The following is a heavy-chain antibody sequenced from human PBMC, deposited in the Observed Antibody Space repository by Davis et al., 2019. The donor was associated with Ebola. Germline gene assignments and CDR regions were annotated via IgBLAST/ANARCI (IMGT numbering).Heavy chain of an antibody. D-gene: IGHD2-2*01. CDR1: GYTFTSYY. CDR3: ATPRVVPAAKTYSYYYGMDV. CDR2: ISAYYGTT. Sequence: ASVKVSCKASGYTFTSYYMHWVRQAPGQGLEWMGWISAYYGTTNYAQSLQGRVTMTRDTSTSTAHMELRGLRSDDTAVYYCATPRVVPAAKTYSYYYGMDVWGQGTTVTVSS. V-gene: IGHV1-18*04. J-gene: IGHJ6*02.